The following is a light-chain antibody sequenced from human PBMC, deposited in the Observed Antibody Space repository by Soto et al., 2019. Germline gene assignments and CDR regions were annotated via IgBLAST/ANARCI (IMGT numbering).Light chain of an antibody. CDR3: SSYTSSSLYV. Sequence: QSALTQPASVSGSPGQSITLSCTGTSSDVGGYNYVSWYQQHPGKAPKLMSYDVSNRPSGVSNRFSGSKSGNTASLTISGLQAEDAADYYCSSYTSSSLYVFGTGTKVTVL. CDR2: DVS. J-gene: IGLJ1*01. V-gene: IGLV2-14*01. CDR1: SSDVGGYNY.